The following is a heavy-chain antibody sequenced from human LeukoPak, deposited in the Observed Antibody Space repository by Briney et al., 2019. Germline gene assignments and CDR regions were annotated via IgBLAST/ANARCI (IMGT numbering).Heavy chain of an antibody. Sequence: PGRSLRLSCAASGFTFSAFAMHWARQAPGKGLERVAAISYDASNKYYAVSVRGRFTISRDNSRNTLFLQMNSLRADDTAVYYCARGTTDIVAEISDAFDIWGQGTVVTVSS. CDR2: ISYDASNK. J-gene: IGHJ3*02. CDR3: ARGTTDIVAEISDAFDI. CDR1: GFTFSAFA. D-gene: IGHD5-12*01. V-gene: IGHV3-30-3*01.